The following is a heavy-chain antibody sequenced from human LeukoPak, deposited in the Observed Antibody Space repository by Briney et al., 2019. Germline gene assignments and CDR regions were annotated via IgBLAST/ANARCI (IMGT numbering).Heavy chain of an antibody. V-gene: IGHV3-43*01. CDR2: ISWDGGST. J-gene: IGHJ6*01. CDR1: GFTFDYYT. Sequence: GGSLRLSCAASGFTFDYYTMHWVRQAPGKGLEWVSLISWDGGSTYYADSVKGRFTISSDNSINSLYLQMNSLRTEDTALYYCAKGDYYYGMDVWGQGTTVTVSS. CDR3: AKGDYYYGMDV.